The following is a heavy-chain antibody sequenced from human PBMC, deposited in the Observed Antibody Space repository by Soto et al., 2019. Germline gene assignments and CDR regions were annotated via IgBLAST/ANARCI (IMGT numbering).Heavy chain of an antibody. CDR2: TYYRSKWYN. D-gene: IGHD2-2*02. V-gene: IGHV6-1*01. Sequence: SQTLSLTCAISGDSVSSNSAAWNWIRQSPSRGLEWLGRTYYRSKWYNDYAVSVKSRITINPDTSKNQSSLQLNSVTPEDTAVYYCARDSYCSSTSCYRWDYYGLDVWGQGTTVTVSS. CDR3: ARDSYCSSTSCYRWDYYGLDV. J-gene: IGHJ6*02. CDR1: GDSVSSNSAA.